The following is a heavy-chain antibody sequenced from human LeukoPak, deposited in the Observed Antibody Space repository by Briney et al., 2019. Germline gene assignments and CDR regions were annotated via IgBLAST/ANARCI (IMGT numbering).Heavy chain of an antibody. Sequence: GGSLRLSCAASGFTFSTYTMNWVRQAPGKGLEWVSYISSGSSTIYYADSVKGRFTISRDNAKNSLYLQMNSLRDEDTAVYYCARASKGGYIKEFDYWGQGTLVTVSS. J-gene: IGHJ4*02. CDR2: ISSGSSTI. CDR3: ARASKGGYIKEFDY. V-gene: IGHV3-48*02. CDR1: GFTFSTYT. D-gene: IGHD6-13*01.